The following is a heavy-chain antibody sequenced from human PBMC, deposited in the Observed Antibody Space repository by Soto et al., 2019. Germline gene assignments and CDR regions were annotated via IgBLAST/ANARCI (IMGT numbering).Heavy chain of an antibody. CDR3: ARDRNGDSLDY. CDR1: GGFVSSGSYY. V-gene: IGHV4-31*11. CDR2: IYYSGST. Sequence: PSETLSLTCAVYGGFVSSGSYYWSWIRQPPGKGLEWIGYIYYSGSTYYNPSLKSRVTISVDTSKNQFSLKLSSVTAADTAVYYCARDRNGDSLDYWGQGTLVTVSS. J-gene: IGHJ4*02. D-gene: IGHD4-17*01.